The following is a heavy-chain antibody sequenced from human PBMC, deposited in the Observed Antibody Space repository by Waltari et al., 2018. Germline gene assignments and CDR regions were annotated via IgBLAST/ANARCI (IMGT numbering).Heavy chain of an antibody. CDR3: ARLWKYNWNYEGGFDY. Sequence: QVQLQQWGAGLLKPSETLSLTCAVYGGSFSGYYWSWIRQPPGKGLEWIGEINHSGSNNDNPSLKSGVTISVDTSKNQFSLKLSSVTAADTAVYYCARLWKYNWNYEGGFDYWGQGTLVTVSS. CDR2: INHSGSN. V-gene: IGHV4-34*01. D-gene: IGHD1-7*01. CDR1: GGSFSGYY. J-gene: IGHJ4*02.